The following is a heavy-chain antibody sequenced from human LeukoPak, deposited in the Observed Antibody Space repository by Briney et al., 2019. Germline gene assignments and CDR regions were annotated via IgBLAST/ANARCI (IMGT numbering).Heavy chain of an antibody. D-gene: IGHD2-2*01. J-gene: IGHJ5*02. CDR3: ARARSSSTGSNWFDP. Sequence: GGSLRLSCAASGFPFSSYSINWVRQAPGNGLEWVSSISSSSSYIYYAESVKGRFTISRDNAKNSLYLQMNSLRAEDTAVYYCARARSSSTGSNWFDPWGQGTLVTVSS. CDR1: GFPFSSYS. V-gene: IGHV3-21*01. CDR2: ISSSSSYI.